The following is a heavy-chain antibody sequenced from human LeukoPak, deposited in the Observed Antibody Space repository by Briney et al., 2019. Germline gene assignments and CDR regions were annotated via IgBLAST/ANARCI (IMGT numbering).Heavy chain of an antibody. J-gene: IGHJ6*02. CDR1: GGTFSSYA. D-gene: IGHD3-22*01. CDR3: ARDSPYDSSGYYYYYGMDV. V-gene: IGHV1-69*04. CDR2: IIPILGIA. Sequence: SVKVSCKASGGTFSSYAISWVRQAPGQGLEWMGRIIPILGIANYAQKFQGRVTITADKSTSTAYMELSSLRSEDTAVYYCARDSPYDSSGYYYYYGMDVWGQGTTVTVSS.